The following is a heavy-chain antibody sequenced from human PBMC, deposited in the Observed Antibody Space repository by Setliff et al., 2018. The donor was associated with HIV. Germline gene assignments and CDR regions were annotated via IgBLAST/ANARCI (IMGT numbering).Heavy chain of an antibody. CDR3: ARTGYAFDV. CDR1: GGSISSYY. CDR2: IYTRGST. Sequence: PSETLSLTCTVSGGSISSYYWSWIRQPPGKGLEWIGYIYTRGSTKYNPSLESRVTISVDTSKNQLSLKLNSVTAADTAVYYCARTGYAFDVWGLGTMVTVSS. V-gene: IGHV4-4*08. J-gene: IGHJ3*01.